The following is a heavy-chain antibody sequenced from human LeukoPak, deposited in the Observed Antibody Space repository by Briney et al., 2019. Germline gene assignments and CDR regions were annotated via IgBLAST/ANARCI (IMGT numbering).Heavy chain of an antibody. V-gene: IGHV4-34*01. Sequence: PSETLSLTCAAYGGSFSGYYWSWIRQPPGKGLEWIGEINHSGSTNYNPSLKSRVTISVDTSKNQFSLKLSSVTAADTAVYCCARSSRYYYYYYYMDVWGKGTTVTVSS. D-gene: IGHD6-6*01. CDR1: GGSFSGYY. CDR3: ARSSRYYYYYYYMDV. CDR2: INHSGST. J-gene: IGHJ6*03.